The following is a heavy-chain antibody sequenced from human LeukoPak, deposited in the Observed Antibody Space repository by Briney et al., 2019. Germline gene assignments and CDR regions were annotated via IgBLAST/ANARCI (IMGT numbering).Heavy chain of an antibody. CDR2: IYTTGTT. Sequence: SETLSLTCTVSGGSINSYYWGWIRQPAGKGLEWIGRIYTTGTTSYNPSLKSRVTISVDTSKNQFSLKLTSVTAADTAMYYCARHLDWDSGGDAFDFWGQGTMVTVSS. V-gene: IGHV4-4*07. D-gene: IGHD3/OR15-3a*01. CDR3: ARHLDWDSGGDAFDF. J-gene: IGHJ3*01. CDR1: GGSINSYY.